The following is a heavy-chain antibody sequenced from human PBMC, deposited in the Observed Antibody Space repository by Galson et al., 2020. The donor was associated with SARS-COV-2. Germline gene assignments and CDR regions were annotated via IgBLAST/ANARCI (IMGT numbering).Heavy chain of an antibody. J-gene: IGHJ4*02. Sequence: GESLKISCAASGFAFTSYAMHCVRQAPGKGLEWVATISNDGDRKYYTDTVKGRFTISRDNSINMLYLQMNSLRGEDTAVYYCLKEELAPSQVDYWGQGTLVTVSS. CDR3: LKEELAPSQVDY. D-gene: IGHD1-1*01. CDR2: ISNDGDRK. CDR1: GFAFTSYA. V-gene: IGHV3-30*18.